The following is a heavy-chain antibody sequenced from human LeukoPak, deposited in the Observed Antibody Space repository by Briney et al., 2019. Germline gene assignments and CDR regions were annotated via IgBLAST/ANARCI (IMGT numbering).Heavy chain of an antibody. CDR1: GYTFTSYG. CDR3: ARVPLMVYAILDYYCYYMDV. D-gene: IGHD2-8*01. CDR2: ISAYNGNT. V-gene: IGHV1-18*01. Sequence: ASVKVSCKASGYTFTSYGISWVRQAPGQGLEWMGWISAYNGNTNYAQKLQGRVTMTTDTSTSTAYMELRSLRSEDTAVYYCARVPLMVYAILDYYCYYMDVWGKGTTVTVSS. J-gene: IGHJ6*03.